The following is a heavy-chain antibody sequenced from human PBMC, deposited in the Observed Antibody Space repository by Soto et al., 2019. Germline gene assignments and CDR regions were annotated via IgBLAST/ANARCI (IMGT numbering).Heavy chain of an antibody. Sequence: ASVKVSCKASGYTFTSYGISWVRQAPGQGLEWMGWISAYNGNTNYAQKLQGRVTMTTDTSTSTAYMELRSLGSDDTAVDYCARAPRRPTRWVDYVGPDDYGETYYYYYMDVWGKGTTVTVSS. CDR2: ISAYNGNT. CDR3: ARAPRRPTRWVDYVGPDDYGETYYYYYMDV. J-gene: IGHJ6*03. D-gene: IGHD4-17*01. CDR1: GYTFTSYG. V-gene: IGHV1-18*01.